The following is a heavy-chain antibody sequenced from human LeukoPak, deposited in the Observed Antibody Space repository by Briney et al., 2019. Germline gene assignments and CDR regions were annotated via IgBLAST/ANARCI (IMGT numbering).Heavy chain of an antibody. CDR1: GYSISSGYY. CDR2: IYHSGST. V-gene: IGHV4-38-2*01. CDR3: ARSPERWLQLLIDY. D-gene: IGHD5-24*01. Sequence: SETLSLTCAVSGYSISSGYYWGWIRQPPGKGLEWIGSIYHSGSTYYNPSLKSRVTISVDTSKNQFSLKLSSVTTADTAVYYCARSPERWLQLLIDYWGQGTLVTVSS. J-gene: IGHJ4*02.